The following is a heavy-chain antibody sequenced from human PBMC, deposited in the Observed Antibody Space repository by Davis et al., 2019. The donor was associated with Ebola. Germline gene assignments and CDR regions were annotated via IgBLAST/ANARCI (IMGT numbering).Heavy chain of an antibody. Sequence: PSETLSLTCAVSGGSISSGGYSWSWIRQPPGKGLEWIGYIYHSGSTYYNPSLKSRVTISVDRSKNQFSLKLSSVTAADTAVYYCARLGWGRVDYWGQGTLVTVSS. CDR3: ARLGWGRVDY. V-gene: IGHV4-30-2*01. CDR1: GGSISSGGYS. D-gene: IGHD6-19*01. J-gene: IGHJ4*02. CDR2: IYHSGST.